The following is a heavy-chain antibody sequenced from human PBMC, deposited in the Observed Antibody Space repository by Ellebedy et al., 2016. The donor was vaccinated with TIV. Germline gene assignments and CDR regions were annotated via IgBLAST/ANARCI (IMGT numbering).Heavy chain of an antibody. Sequence: PGGSLRLSCAASGFSFSSCGMTWVSQAPGKGLEWVSAIGGSGTPTNYADFVRGRFTTSRDNSKNTLYLEMNNLRAEDTAVYYCAKDIELIRGSLDHWGQGTLLTVSS. V-gene: IGHV3-23*01. CDR3: AKDIELIRGSLDH. D-gene: IGHD1-26*01. CDR1: GFSFSSCG. J-gene: IGHJ4*02. CDR2: IGGSGTPT.